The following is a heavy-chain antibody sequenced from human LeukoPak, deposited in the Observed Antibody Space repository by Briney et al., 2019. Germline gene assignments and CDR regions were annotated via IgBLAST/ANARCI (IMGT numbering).Heavy chain of an antibody. CDR1: GFTVSSNY. CDR2: IYSGGST. V-gene: IGHV3-66*01. D-gene: IGHD3-3*01. Sequence: GGSLRLSCAASGFTVSSNYMSWVRQAPGKGLEWVSVIYSGGSTCYADSVKGRFTISRDNSKNTLYLQMNSLRAEDTAVYYCARAPPQYDFWSGYTTGNWFDPWGQGTLVTVSS. CDR3: ARAPPQYDFWSGYTTGNWFDP. J-gene: IGHJ5*02.